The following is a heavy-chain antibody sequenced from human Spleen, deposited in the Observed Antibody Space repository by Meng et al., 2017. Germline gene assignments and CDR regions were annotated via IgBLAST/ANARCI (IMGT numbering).Heavy chain of an antibody. CDR3: AADREPPS. CDR2: INPNSGGT. V-gene: IGHV1-2*06. J-gene: IGHJ5*02. CDR1: GYIFTDYY. Sequence: QAQRVQSGAEVKKPGASVKVSCEASGYIFTDYYVHWVRQAPGQGLEWMGRINPNSGGTNYAQKFQGRVTMTRDTSVSTAYMELTTLESDDTAVYYCAADREPPSWGRGTLVTVSS. D-gene: IGHD1-26*01.